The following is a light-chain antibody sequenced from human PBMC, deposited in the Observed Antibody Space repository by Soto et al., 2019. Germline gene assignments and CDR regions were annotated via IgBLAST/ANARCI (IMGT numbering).Light chain of an antibody. CDR3: QAFDTSLSGVI. Sequence: SYELTQPLSVSVALGQTARITCGGNNIGSKNVHWYQQKPGQAPVLVIYRDSNRPSGVPDRFSGSKSGTSASLAITGLQAEDEADYYCQAFDTSLSGVIFGGGTKLTVL. CDR2: RDS. CDR1: NIGSKN. J-gene: IGLJ2*01. V-gene: IGLV3-9*01.